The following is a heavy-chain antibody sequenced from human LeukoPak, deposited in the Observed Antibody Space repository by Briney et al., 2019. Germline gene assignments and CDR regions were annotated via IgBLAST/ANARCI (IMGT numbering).Heavy chain of an antibody. CDR2: IKQDGSEK. V-gene: IGHV3-7*03. CDR3: ASHDYGDYASIDY. Sequence: GGSLRLSCAASGFTFSSYAMSWVRQAPGKGLEWVANIKQDGSEKYYVDSVKGRFTISRDNAKNSLYLQMNSLRAEDTAVYYCASHDYGDYASIDYWGQGTLVTVSS. CDR1: GFTFSSYA. D-gene: IGHD4-17*01. J-gene: IGHJ4*02.